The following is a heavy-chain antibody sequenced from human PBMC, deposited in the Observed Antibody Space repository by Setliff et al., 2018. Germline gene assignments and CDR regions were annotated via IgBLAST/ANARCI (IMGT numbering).Heavy chain of an antibody. CDR2: VYYSGYT. J-gene: IGHJ1*01. D-gene: IGHD3-10*01. CDR1: GGSVSSTSHY. CDR3: ARVDFTMIQGVLGL. Sequence: PPETLSLTCNVSGGSVSSTSHYWGWIRQPPGKGMEWIGSVYYSGYTYYNPSLQSRVTISVDMSKNQFSMKLTSVTAADTAVYYCARVDFTMIQGVLGLWGQGTLVTVSS. V-gene: IGHV4-39*07.